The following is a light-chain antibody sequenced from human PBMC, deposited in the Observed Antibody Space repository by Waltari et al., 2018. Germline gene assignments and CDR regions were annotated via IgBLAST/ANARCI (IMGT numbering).Light chain of an antibody. J-gene: IGKJ4*01. CDR3: QQYYSTPFT. Sequence: DIVMTQSPDSLAVSLGERPTINCKSSQSVLYSSDNNNYLAWYQQKPGQPPKLLIYWASPRESGVPDRFSGSGSGTEFTLTISSLQAEDVAVYYCQQYYSTPFTFGGGTKVEIK. CDR1: QSVLYSSDNNNY. V-gene: IGKV4-1*01. CDR2: WAS.